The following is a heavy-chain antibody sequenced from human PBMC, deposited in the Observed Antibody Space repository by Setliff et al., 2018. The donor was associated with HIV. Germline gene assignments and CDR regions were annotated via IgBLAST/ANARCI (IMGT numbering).Heavy chain of an antibody. Sequence: TLSLTCTVSGPSINIHYWSWIRQSPGEAFEWIGYIYSTGSTNYNPSLQSRVTISMVASRNQFSLKVTSVTAADTAVYYCAKGAGFYGDYTFDHWGQGRQVTVSS. CDR2: IYSTGST. D-gene: IGHD4-17*01. J-gene: IGHJ4*02. V-gene: IGHV4-59*11. CDR3: AKGAGFYGDYTFDH. CDR1: GPSINIHY.